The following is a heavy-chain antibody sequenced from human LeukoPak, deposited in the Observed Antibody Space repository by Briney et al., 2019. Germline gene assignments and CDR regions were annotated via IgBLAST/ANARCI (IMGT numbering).Heavy chain of an antibody. J-gene: IGHJ4*02. CDR3: AREARTVVPAIRSFDY. CDR2: INSDGSTI. V-gene: IGHV3-48*03. Sequence: GGSLRLSCAASGFIFSSYEMHWVRQAPGKGLECVSYINSDGSTIYYADSVKGRSTISRDNAKNSLSLQMNSLRAEDTAVYYCAREARTVVPAIRSFDYWGQGTLVTVSS. D-gene: IGHD2-21*02. CDR1: GFIFSSYE.